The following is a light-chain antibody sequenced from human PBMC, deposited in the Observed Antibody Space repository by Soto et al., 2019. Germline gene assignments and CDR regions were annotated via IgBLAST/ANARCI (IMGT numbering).Light chain of an antibody. Sequence: EIVMTQSPATLSVSPGERATLSCRASQNVNSNLAWYQQKPGQAPRLLIYSASTRDTGVPARFSGSGSGTEFTLTISSLQPEDFAIYYCQHLNNWPSYTFGQGTKVDIK. V-gene: IGKV3-15*01. CDR2: SAS. CDR1: QNVNSN. J-gene: IGKJ2*01. CDR3: QHLNNWPSYT.